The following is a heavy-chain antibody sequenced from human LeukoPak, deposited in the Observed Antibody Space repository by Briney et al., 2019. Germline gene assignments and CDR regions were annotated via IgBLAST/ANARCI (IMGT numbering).Heavy chain of an antibody. CDR3: ARDLVLTSRGPEAPHY. CDR1: AFIFSGHW. D-gene: IGHD3-10*01. V-gene: IGHV3-7*03. CDR2: IKEDGSER. Sequence: GGSLRLSCEGSAFIFSGHWMNWVRQTPGKGLEWVASIKEDGSERQYVDSVKGRFSISRDNTKGSLFLQLNSLRAEDTAVYYCARDLVLTSRGPEAPHYWGQGTLVTVSS. J-gene: IGHJ4*02.